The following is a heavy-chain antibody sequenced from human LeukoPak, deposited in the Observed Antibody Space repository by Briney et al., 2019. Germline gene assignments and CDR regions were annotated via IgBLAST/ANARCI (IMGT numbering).Heavy chain of an antibody. Sequence: PSETLSLTCNVSGGSISSYYWSWIRQPPGKGLEWIGYVFYTGSTYYNPSLKSRVTISVDRSKNQFSLKLSSVTAADTAVYYCASVGLQGFDPWGQGTLVTVSS. D-gene: IGHD4-11*01. V-gene: IGHV4-59*12. CDR3: ASVGLQGFDP. CDR1: GGSISSYY. CDR2: VFYTGST. J-gene: IGHJ5*02.